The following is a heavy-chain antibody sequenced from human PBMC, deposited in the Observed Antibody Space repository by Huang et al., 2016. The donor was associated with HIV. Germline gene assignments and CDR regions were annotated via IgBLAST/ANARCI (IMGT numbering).Heavy chain of an antibody. CDR2: IYYSGGN. D-gene: IGHD6-13*01. CDR1: GDSISSTSYF. Sequence: QLQLQESGPGLVKPSETLSLTCTVAGDSISSTSYFWGWIRQPPGEGVEGSGSIYYSGGNFYSPSLESRVTISVDTSKNQFTLKLISVSAADAAVYDCVRPSAGRFGFDPWGQGTQVTVSS. J-gene: IGHJ5*02. CDR3: VRPSAGRFGFDP. V-gene: IGHV4-39*01.